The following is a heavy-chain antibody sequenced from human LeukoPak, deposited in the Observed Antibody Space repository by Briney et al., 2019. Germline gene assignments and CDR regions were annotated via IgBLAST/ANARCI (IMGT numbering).Heavy chain of an antibody. CDR2: IKQDGSEK. V-gene: IGHV3-7*01. Sequence: GGSLRLSCAASGFTFSSYWMSWVRQAPGKWLEWVANIKQDGSEKYYVDSAKGRFTISRDNAKNSLYLQMNSLRAEDTAVYYCARGCSGGSCYESKFDPWGQGTLVTVSS. CDR3: ARGCSGGSCYESKFDP. CDR1: GFTFSSYW. D-gene: IGHD2-15*01. J-gene: IGHJ5*02.